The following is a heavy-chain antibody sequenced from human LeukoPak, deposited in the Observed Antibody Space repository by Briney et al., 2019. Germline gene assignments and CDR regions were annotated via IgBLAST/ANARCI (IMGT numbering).Heavy chain of an antibody. V-gene: IGHV1-69*13. Sequence: SVKVSCKASGGTFSSYAISWVRQAPGQGLEWMGGIIPIFGTANYAQKFQGRVTITADESTSTAYMELSSLRSEDTAVYYCARRRITIFGVVIMWYGVDVWGQGTTVTVSS. CDR1: GGTFSSYA. D-gene: IGHD3-3*01. CDR3: ARRRITIFGVVIMWYGVDV. CDR2: IIPIFGTA. J-gene: IGHJ6*02.